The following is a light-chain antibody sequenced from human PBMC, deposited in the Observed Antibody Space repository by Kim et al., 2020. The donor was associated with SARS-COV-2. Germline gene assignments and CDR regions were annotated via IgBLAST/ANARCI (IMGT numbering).Light chain of an antibody. CDR2: YAS. J-gene: IGKJ4*01. CDR1: QDIGSS. V-gene: IGKV1-27*01. Sequence: ASVGDRVTITCRASQDIGSSLAWFQQRPGEAPKLLISYASALQSGVSSRFSGTGSGTDFTLTISSLQAEDVATYYCQKYDRVPLTFGGGTKVDIK. CDR3: QKYDRVPLT.